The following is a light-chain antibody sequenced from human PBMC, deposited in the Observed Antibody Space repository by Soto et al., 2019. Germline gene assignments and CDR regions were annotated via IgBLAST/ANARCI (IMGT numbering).Light chain of an antibody. J-gene: IGKJ1*01. Sequence: EIVMTQSPATLSVSPGERATLSCRASQSVNSNLAWYQQKPGQAPRLLIYGASTRATGIPARFSDSGSGTEFTLTISSLQSEDFADYYCQQYNNSPPTFGQGTKLEIK. CDR3: QQYNNSPPT. CDR2: GAS. CDR1: QSVNSN. V-gene: IGKV3-15*01.